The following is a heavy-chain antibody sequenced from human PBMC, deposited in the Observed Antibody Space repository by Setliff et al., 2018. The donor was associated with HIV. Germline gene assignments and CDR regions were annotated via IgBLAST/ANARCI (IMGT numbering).Heavy chain of an antibody. V-gene: IGHV1-3*01. CDR3: ARDLDLQFDWLLLGIRY. CDR1: GYTFTSYA. D-gene: IGHD3-9*01. Sequence: GASVKVSCKASGYTFTSYAMHWVRQAPGQRLEWMGWINAGNGNTKYSQKFQGRVTITRDTSASTAYMELSSLRSEDTAVYYCARDLDLQFDWLLLGIRYWGQGTLVTVSS. J-gene: IGHJ4*02. CDR2: INAGNGNT.